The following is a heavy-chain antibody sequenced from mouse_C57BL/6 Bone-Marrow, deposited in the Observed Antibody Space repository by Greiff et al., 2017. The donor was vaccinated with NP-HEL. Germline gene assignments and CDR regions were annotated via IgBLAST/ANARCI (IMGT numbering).Heavy chain of an antibody. D-gene: IGHD1-1*01. V-gene: IGHV1-56*01. CDR1: GYTFTSHW. J-gene: IGHJ3*01. Sequence: VQLQQSGPELVRPGASVKISCKASGYTFTSHWMQWVKQRPGQGLEWIGEIYPGSGSTYYNQKFKGKATLTVDTSSSTAYMQLSSLTSEDAAVYFCARGYGSSYWFAYWGQGTLVTVSA. CDR2: IYPGSGST. CDR3: ARGYGSSYWFAY.